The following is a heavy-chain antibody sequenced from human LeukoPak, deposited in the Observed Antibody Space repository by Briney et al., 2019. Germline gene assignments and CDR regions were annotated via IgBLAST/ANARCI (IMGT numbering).Heavy chain of an antibody. CDR2: INHSGST. D-gene: IGHD1-26*01. J-gene: IGHJ4*02. Sequence: SGTPSLPCAVYGGAFNGYYWSLIPPPPRKGPEWIGEINHSGSTNYNPSLKSRVTISVDTSKNQFSLKLSSVTAADTAVYYCARGGIVGATRYWGQGTLVTVSS. CDR3: ARGGIVGATRY. V-gene: IGHV4-34*01. CDR1: GGAFNGYY.